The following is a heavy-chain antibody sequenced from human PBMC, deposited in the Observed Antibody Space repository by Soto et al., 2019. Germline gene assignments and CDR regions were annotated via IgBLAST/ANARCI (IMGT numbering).Heavy chain of an antibody. CDR2: IVVGSGNT. J-gene: IGHJ6*03. CDR3: AAGLQSEDYYYYYMDV. Sequence: QMQLVQSGPEVKKPGTSVKVSCKASGFTFTSSAMQWVRQARGQRLEWIGWIVVGSGNTNYAQKFQERVTIPRDMSTSTAYMELSSLRSEDTAVYYCAAGLQSEDYYYYYMDVWGKGTTVTVSS. V-gene: IGHV1-58*02. CDR1: GFTFTSSA. D-gene: IGHD4-4*01.